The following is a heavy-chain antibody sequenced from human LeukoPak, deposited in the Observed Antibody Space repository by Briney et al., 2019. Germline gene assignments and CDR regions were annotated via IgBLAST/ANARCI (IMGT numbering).Heavy chain of an antibody. CDR3: ARVRDDYGDYKRYFDY. CDR2: INHSGST. CDR1: GGSFSGYY. D-gene: IGHD4-17*01. Sequence: SETLSLTCAVYGGSFSGYYWSWIRQPPGKGLEWIGEINHSGSTNYNPFLKSRVTISVDTSKNQFSLKLSSVTAADTAVYYCARVRDDYGDYKRYFDYWGQGTLVTVSS. V-gene: IGHV4-34*01. J-gene: IGHJ4*02.